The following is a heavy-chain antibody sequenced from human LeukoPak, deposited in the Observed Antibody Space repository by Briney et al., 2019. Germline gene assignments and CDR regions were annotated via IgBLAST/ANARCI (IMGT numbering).Heavy chain of an antibody. CDR2: IYHSGST. CDR3: ARWKGGYGMDV. Sequence: SGTLSLTCAVSGGSISSSNWWSWVRQPPGKGLEWIGEIYHSGSTNYNPSLKSRVTISVDKSKNQFSLQLNSVTPEDTAVYYCARWKGGYGMDVWGQGITVTVSS. V-gene: IGHV4-4*02. CDR1: GGSISSSNW. J-gene: IGHJ6*02. D-gene: IGHD1-1*01.